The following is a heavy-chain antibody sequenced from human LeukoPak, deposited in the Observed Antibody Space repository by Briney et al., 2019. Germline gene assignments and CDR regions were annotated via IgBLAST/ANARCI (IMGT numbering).Heavy chain of an antibody. CDR2: IYYSGTT. V-gene: IGHV4-39*01. Sequence: SETLSLTCTVSGGSISSSSYYWGWIRQPPGKGLEWIGSIYYSGTTNYNPSLKSRVTISVDTSKNQFSLKLSSVTAADTAVYYCARHGNYGSGSYYQPSFDFWGQGTLVTVSA. D-gene: IGHD3-10*01. J-gene: IGHJ4*02. CDR1: GGSISSSSYY. CDR3: ARHGNYGSGSYYQPSFDF.